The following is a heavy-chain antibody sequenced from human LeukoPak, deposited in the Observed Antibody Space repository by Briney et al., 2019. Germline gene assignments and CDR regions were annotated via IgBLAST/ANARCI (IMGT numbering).Heavy chain of an antibody. CDR2: TNSDGSSS. D-gene: IGHD2-8*01. CDR1: GFTFSNYW. V-gene: IGHV3-74*01. CDR3: ARETQWSPDY. J-gene: IGHJ4*02. Sequence: GGSLRLSCAASGFTFSNYWMHWVRQAPGKGLVWLSRTNSDGSSSNYADSVKGRVTISRDNAKNTLYLQMSSLRVEDAAVYYCARETQWSPDYWGQGTLVTVSS.